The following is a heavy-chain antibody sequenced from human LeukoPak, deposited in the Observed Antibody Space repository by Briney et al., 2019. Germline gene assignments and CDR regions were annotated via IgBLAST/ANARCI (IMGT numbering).Heavy chain of an antibody. CDR1: GGTFSSYA. CDR3: ARDRRLGSSLGY. J-gene: IGHJ4*02. D-gene: IGHD3-16*01. CDR2: IIPIFGTA. V-gene: IGHV1-69*05. Sequence: GASVKVSCKASGGTFSSYAISWVRQAPGQGLEWMGGIIPIFGTANYAQKFQGRVTITTDESTSTAYMELSSLRSEDTAVYYCARDRRLGSSLGYWGQGTLVTVSS.